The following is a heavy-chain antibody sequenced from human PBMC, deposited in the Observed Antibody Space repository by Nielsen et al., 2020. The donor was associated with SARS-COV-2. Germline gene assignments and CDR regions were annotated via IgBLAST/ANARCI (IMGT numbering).Heavy chain of an antibody. J-gene: IGHJ6*03. CDR3: ARLSSMTLRRYYYYYYMDV. Sequence: GESLKISCAASGFTFSSYSMNWVRQAPGKGLEWVSSISSSSSYIYYADSVKGRFTISRDNAKNSLYLQMNSLRAEDTAVYYCARLSSMTLRRYYYYYYMDVWGKGTTVTVSS. CDR2: ISSSSSYI. CDR1: GFTFSSYS. V-gene: IGHV3-21*01. D-gene: IGHD2-2*01.